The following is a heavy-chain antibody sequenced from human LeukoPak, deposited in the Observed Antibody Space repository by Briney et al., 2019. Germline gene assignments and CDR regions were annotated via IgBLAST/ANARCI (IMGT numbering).Heavy chain of an antibody. J-gene: IGHJ4*02. Sequence: GASVRVPCKASGYTFTGYYLHWVRQAPGQGLEWMGWITPNSGGTNYTQKFQGRVTMTRDTSITTAYMELTSLRSDDTAVYYCVLYDFWSGYPDYWGQGPLVPVSS. D-gene: IGHD3-3*01. CDR2: ITPNSGGT. CDR3: VLYDFWSGYPDY. CDR1: GYTFTGYY. V-gene: IGHV1-2*02.